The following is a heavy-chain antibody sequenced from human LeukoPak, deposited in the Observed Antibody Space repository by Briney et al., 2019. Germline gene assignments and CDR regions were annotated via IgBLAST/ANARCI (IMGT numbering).Heavy chain of an antibody. Sequence: GRSLRLSCAASGFTFSSYAMHWVRQAPGKGLEWVAVISYDGSNKYYADSVKGRFTISRDNSKNTLYLQMNSLRAEDTAVYYCARDPRGPTGYDSSGRDSFDYWGQGTLVTVSS. V-gene: IGHV3-30*04. D-gene: IGHD3-22*01. J-gene: IGHJ4*02. CDR2: ISYDGSNK. CDR1: GFTFSSYA. CDR3: ARDPRGPTGYDSSGRDSFDY.